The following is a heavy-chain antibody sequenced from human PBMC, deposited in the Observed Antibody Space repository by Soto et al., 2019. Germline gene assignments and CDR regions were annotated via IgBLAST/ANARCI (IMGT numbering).Heavy chain of an antibody. CDR1: GGTFSSYT. Sequence: QVQLVQSGAEVKKPGSSVKVSCNASGGTFSSYTISWVRQAPGQGLEWMGRIIPSLGIANYAQKFQGRVRITADKSTSAAYMELSSLRSEDTAVYYCARALARDAVAGPFDYWGQGTLVTVS. V-gene: IGHV1-69*02. CDR3: ARALARDAVAGPFDY. CDR2: IIPSLGIA. D-gene: IGHD6-19*01. J-gene: IGHJ4*02.